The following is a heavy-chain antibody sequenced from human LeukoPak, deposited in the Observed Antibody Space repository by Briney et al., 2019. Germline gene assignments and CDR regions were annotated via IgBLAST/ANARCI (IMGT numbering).Heavy chain of an antibody. CDR3: ARDRRGRSGY. CDR1: GFTFSDYW. J-gene: IGHJ4*02. Sequence: GGSLRLSCAASGFTFSDYWMSWVRQAPGKGLEWVANINEDGSEKYYVDSVKGRFTISRDNAKNSLYLQMNSLRAEDTAVYYCARDRRGRSGYWGQGTPVTVSS. V-gene: IGHV3-7*01. CDR2: INEDGSEK. D-gene: IGHD3-10*01.